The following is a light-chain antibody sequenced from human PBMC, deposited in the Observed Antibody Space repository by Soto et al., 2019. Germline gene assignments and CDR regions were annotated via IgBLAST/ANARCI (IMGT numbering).Light chain of an antibody. CDR1: QSVSSSY. CDR2: GAS. Sequence: EIVLTQSPGTLSLSPGERASLSCRASQSVSSSYLAWYQQRPGQAPRLLIYGASSRATGIPDRFSGSGSGTDFTFTISRLEPEDFAVYYYHHYGSSPQTFGQGTKVEIK. CDR3: HHYGSSPQT. J-gene: IGKJ1*01. V-gene: IGKV3-20*01.